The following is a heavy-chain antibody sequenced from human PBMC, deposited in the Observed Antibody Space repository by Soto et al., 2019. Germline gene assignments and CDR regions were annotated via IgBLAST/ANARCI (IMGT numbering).Heavy chain of an antibody. J-gene: IGHJ3*02. CDR1: GYSFTSYW. CDR3: ARQANYDIPRDAFDI. CDR2: IYPGDSDT. V-gene: IGHV5-51*01. D-gene: IGHD3-9*01. Sequence: PGESLKISCKGSGYSFTSYWISWVRQMPGKGLKWMGIIYPGDSDTRYSPSFQGQDTISADKSISTTYLQWSSLKASDTALFYCARQANYDIPRDAFDIWGQGTMVTVSS.